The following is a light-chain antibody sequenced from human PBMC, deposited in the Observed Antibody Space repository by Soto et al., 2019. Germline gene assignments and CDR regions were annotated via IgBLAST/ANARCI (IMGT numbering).Light chain of an antibody. J-gene: IGLJ2*01. V-gene: IGLV1-51*01. CDR1: ISNIANNY. CDR2: DNN. Sequence: QSVLTQPPSVSAAPGQTVTISCSGSISNIANNYVSWYQQLPGTAPKLLIYDNNKRPSGIPDRFSGSKSGTSATLGITELQTGDEADYYCGTWDSSLSAGVFGGGTKLTVL. CDR3: GTWDSSLSAGV.